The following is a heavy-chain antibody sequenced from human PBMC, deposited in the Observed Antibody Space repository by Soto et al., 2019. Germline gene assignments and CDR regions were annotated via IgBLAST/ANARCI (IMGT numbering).Heavy chain of an antibody. CDR2: IYTSGST. Sequence: PSETLSLTCTASGGSISSYYCSWIRQPAGKGLEWIGRIYTSGSTNYDPSLKSRVTMSVDTSKNQFSLTLSSVTAADTAVYYCARHHCPRFRVYSSGGAVGIWGQGTMETV. CDR1: GGSISSYY. V-gene: IGHV4-4*07. J-gene: IGHJ3*02. D-gene: IGHD6-19*01. CDR3: ARHHCPRFRVYSSGGAVGI.